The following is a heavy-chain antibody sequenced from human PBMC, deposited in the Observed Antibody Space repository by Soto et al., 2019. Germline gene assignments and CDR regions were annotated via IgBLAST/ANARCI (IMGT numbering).Heavy chain of an antibody. J-gene: IGHJ4*02. CDR3: AKEVGYDILTGPYDY. CDR1: GFTFSSYA. D-gene: IGHD3-9*01. V-gene: IGHV3-23*01. CDR2: ISGSGGST. Sequence: PGGSLRLSCAASGFTFSSYAMSWVRQAPGKGLEWVSAISGSGGSTYYADFVKGRFTISRDNSKNTLYLQMNSLRAEDTAVYYCAKEVGYDILTGPYDYWGQGTLVTVSS.